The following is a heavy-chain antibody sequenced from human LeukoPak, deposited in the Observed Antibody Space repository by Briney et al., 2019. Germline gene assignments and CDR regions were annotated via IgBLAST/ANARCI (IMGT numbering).Heavy chain of an antibody. CDR3: VRDYSDSSGYSPFQH. CDR1: GGSFSGYY. CDR2: IYFTGST. V-gene: IGHV4-59*01. J-gene: IGHJ1*01. D-gene: IGHD3-22*01. Sequence: PSETLSLTCAVYGGSFSGYYWNWIRQPPGKGLEWIGFIYFTGSTIYNPSLKSRVTISVDTSKNQFSLRLTSVTAADTAVYYCVRDYSDSSGYSPFQHWGQGTLVTVSS.